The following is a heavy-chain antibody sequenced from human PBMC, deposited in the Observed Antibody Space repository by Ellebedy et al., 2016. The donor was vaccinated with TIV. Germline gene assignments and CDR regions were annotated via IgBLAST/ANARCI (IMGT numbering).Heavy chain of an antibody. D-gene: IGHD6-13*01. V-gene: IGHV3-53*01. J-gene: IGHJ3*02. CDR3: ARDAARNDSNWYLWNAFDI. CDR1: GFTVSSHY. Sequence: GESLKISCAASGFTVSSHYMSWVRQAPGKGLEWVSLIYSGDSPYYADSVEGRFTISRDNSKNTLHLHMNSLRVDDTAVYYCARDAARNDSNWYLWNAFDIWGQGTLVTVSS. CDR2: IYSGDSP.